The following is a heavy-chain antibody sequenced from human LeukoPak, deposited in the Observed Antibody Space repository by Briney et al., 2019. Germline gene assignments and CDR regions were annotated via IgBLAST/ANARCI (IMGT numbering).Heavy chain of an antibody. Sequence: GGSLRLSCAASGFTVSSTYMSWVRQAPGKGLEWVSVIYSGGNVYYIESVKGRFTISRDTSKNTLYLQMNSLRAEDTAVYFCAGRHCSGGGCYFAGADPFDYWGQGTLVTVSS. D-gene: IGHD2-15*01. CDR3: AGRHCSGGGCYFAGADPFDY. CDR1: GFTVSSTY. CDR2: IYSGGNV. J-gene: IGHJ4*02. V-gene: IGHV3-53*01.